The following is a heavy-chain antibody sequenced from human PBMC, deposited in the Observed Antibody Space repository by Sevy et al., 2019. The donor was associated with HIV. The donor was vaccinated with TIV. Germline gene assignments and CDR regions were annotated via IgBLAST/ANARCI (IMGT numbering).Heavy chain of an antibody. CDR3: DLERLSSAVAEYFHN. J-gene: IGHJ1*01. V-gene: IGHV3-30-3*01. CDR2: ISFDGSNE. Sequence: GGSLRLSCAASGFAFNFFSMHWVRQAPGKGLEWVATISFDGSNEHYADSVKGRFTISRDNSKNSLFLQMNSLRADDSAVSYCDLERLSSAVAEYFHNWGQGTLVTVSS. CDR1: GFAFNFFS. D-gene: IGHD1-1*01.